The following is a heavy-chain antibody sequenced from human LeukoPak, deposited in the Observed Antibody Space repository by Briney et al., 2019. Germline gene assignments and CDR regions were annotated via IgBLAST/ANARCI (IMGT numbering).Heavy chain of an antibody. CDR2: IKADGTGK. V-gene: IGHV3-7*01. D-gene: IGHD5-24*01. J-gene: IGHJ4*01. Sequence: GGSLRLSCVASGFTFSSSWMTWVRQAPGMGLERVANIKADGTGKYYVDSVRGRFSISRDNAKNSLYLELNGLRAEDTGAYFCARDRGWQQFDYWGQGTLVTVSS. CDR1: GFTFSSSW. CDR3: ARDRGWQQFDY.